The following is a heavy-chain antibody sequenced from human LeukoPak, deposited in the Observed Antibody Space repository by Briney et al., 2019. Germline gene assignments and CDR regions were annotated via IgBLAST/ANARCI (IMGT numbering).Heavy chain of an antibody. Sequence: GGSLRLSCAASGVIFSTCSVNWVRQVPGRGLEWVSYISRSGETVYHADSVKGRFTISRDNAKNSVYLQMNSLSDDDTAIYYCARDYGGEGPDAFDIWGQGTRVTVSS. CDR1: GVIFSTCS. CDR2: ISRSGETV. D-gene: IGHD2-21*01. V-gene: IGHV3-48*02. J-gene: IGHJ3*02. CDR3: ARDYGGEGPDAFDI.